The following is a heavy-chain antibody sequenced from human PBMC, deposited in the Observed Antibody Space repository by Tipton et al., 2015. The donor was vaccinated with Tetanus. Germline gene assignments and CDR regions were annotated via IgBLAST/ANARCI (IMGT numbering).Heavy chain of an antibody. V-gene: IGHV4-31*03. CDR2: IYNSGST. CDR3: ARDQARGARGWNYFDY. Sequence: GLVKPSQTLSLTCSVSGGSISSGGYYWSWIRQHPGKGLEWIGDIYNSGSTYYNPSLKSRVTISVDTSKNQFSLKLNSVTAADTAGYYCARDQARGARGWNYFDYWGQGSLVTVSS. D-gene: IGHD1-26*01. CDR1: GGSISSGGYY. J-gene: IGHJ4*02.